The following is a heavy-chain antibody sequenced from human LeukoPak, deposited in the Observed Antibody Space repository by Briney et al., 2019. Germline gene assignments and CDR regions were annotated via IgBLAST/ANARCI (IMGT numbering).Heavy chain of an antibody. D-gene: IGHD2-2*01. Sequence: PSETLSLTCTVSGGSISSYYWSWIRQPAGKGLEWIGRIYTSGSTNYNPSLKSRVTMSVDTSKNQFSLKLSSVTAADTAVYYCARDRRIVVVPAAIRGMDVWGQGTTVTVSS. CDR3: ARDRRIVVVPAAIRGMDV. J-gene: IGHJ6*02. V-gene: IGHV4-4*07. CDR2: IYTSGST. CDR1: GGSISSYY.